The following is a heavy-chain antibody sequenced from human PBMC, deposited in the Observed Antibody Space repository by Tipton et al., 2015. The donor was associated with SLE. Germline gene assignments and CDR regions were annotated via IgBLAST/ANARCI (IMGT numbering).Heavy chain of an antibody. V-gene: IGHV4-38-2*02. CDR3: ARGSPDFDY. J-gene: IGHJ4*02. CDR2: INHSGST. CDR1: GYSISSGFY. Sequence: TLSLTCTVSGYSISSGFYWGWIRQPPGKGLEWIGEINHSGSTNYNPSLKSRVTISVDTSKNQFSLKLSSVTAADTAVYYCARGSPDFDYWGQGTLVTVSS.